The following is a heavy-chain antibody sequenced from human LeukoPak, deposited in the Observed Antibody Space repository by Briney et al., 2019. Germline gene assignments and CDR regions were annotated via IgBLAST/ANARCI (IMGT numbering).Heavy chain of an antibody. V-gene: IGHV3-30-3*01. CDR2: ISYDESNK. D-gene: IGHD6-19*01. CDR1: GFILNNYA. J-gene: IGHJ4*02. Sequence: LSGRSLRLSCAASGFILNNYAMHWVRQAPGKGLEWLAVISYDESNKYYADSVKGRFTISRDNSKNALYLQMNILRAEDTAVYFCARGFSGGAVVAGPPNSWGQGTLVTVSS. CDR3: ARGFSGGAVVAGPPNS.